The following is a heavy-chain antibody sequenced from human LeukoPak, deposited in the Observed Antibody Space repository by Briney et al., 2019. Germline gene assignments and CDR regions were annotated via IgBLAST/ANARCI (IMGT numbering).Heavy chain of an antibody. V-gene: IGHV4-59*01. CDR1: GGSISSYY. CDR3: ARDRWSSSGGARFDY. CDR2: IYYSGST. J-gene: IGHJ4*02. D-gene: IGHD6-19*01. Sequence: PSETLSLTCTVSGGSISSYYWSWIRQPPGKGLEWIGYIYYSGSTNYNPSLKSRVTISVDTSKNQFSLKLSSVTAADTAVYYCARDRWSSSGGARFDYWGQGTLVTVSS.